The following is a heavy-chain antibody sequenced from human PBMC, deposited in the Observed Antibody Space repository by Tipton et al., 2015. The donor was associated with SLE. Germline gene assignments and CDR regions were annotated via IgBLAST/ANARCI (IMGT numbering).Heavy chain of an antibody. CDR2: IYHSGST. V-gene: IGHV4-38-2*01. J-gene: IGHJ4*02. CDR3: ARGPGTSSSH. Sequence: TLSLTCAVSGYSISSGYYWGWIRQPPGKGLEWIGSIYHSGSTYYNPSLKSRVTISVDTSKNQFSLKLSSVTAADTAVYYCARGPGTSSSHWGQGTLVTVSS. CDR1: GYSISSGYY. D-gene: IGHD6-6*01.